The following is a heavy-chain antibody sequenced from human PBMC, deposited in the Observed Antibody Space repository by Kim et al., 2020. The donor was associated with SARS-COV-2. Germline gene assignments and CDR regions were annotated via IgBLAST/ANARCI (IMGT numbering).Heavy chain of an antibody. CDR2: ISGSGGST. D-gene: IGHD2-2*01. CDR1: GFTFSSYA. V-gene: IGHV3-23*01. CDR3: AKDTPDIVVVPAAENHDAFDI. Sequence: GGSLRLSCAASGFTFSSYAMSWVRQAPGKGLEWVSAISGSGGSTYYADSVKGRFTISRDNSKNTLYLQMNSLRAEDTAVYYCAKDTPDIVVVPAAENHDAFDIWGQGTMVTVSS. J-gene: IGHJ3*02.